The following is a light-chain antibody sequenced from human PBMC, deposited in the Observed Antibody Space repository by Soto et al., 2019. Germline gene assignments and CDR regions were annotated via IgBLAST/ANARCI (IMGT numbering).Light chain of an antibody. CDR2: EVS. CDR3: SAYAGNNNPVI. V-gene: IGLV2-8*01. J-gene: IGLJ2*01. CDR1: SSDVGGHNF. Sequence: QSVLTQPASVSGSPGQSVTISCTGTSSDVGGHNFVSWYQQHPGKAPKFLIYEVSKRPSGVPDRFSGSKSGITASLTVSGLQADDEAYYYCSAYAGNNNPVIFGGGTQLTVL.